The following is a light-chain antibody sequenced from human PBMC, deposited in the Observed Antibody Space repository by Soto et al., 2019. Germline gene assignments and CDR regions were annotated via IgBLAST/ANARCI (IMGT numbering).Light chain of an antibody. CDR3: LQHSTYPLT. Sequence: DIPMTQFPSSLSASVGDRVTITCRASQGIRKDLAWYQQKPGKAPKHLSYAASSLQSGVPSRFSGSGSGTEFTLAISSLQPEDFATFYCLQHSTYPLTFGQGTKVEIK. V-gene: IGKV1-17*01. J-gene: IGKJ1*01. CDR2: AAS. CDR1: QGIRKD.